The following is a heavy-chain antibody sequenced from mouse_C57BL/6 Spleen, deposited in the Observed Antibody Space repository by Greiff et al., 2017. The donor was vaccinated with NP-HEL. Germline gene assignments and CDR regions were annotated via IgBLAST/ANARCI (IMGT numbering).Heavy chain of an antibody. V-gene: IGHV1-53*01. Sequence: QVQLQQPGTELVKPGASVKLSCKASGYTFTSYWMHWVKQRPGQGLEWIGNINPSNGGTNYNEKFKSKATLTVDKSSSTAYMQLSSLTSEDSAVYYCAREEKNPIYYGYDEGYFDYWGQGTTLTVSS. J-gene: IGHJ2*01. CDR1: GYTFTSYW. D-gene: IGHD2-2*01. CDR3: AREEKNPIYYGYDEGYFDY. CDR2: INPSNGGT.